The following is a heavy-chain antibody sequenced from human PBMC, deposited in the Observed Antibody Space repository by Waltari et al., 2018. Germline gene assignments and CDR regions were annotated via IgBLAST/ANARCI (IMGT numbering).Heavy chain of an antibody. CDR3: ARGSRLGSGTFFPTATDN. CDR1: GSTFSSYD. D-gene: IGHD3-10*01. J-gene: IGHJ4*02. CDR2: MNPNSGNT. Sequence: QVQLVQSGAEVKEPGASVKASCKASGSTFSSYDINRVRQATGQGLEWMGWMNPNSGNTGYAPKFQGRVTMTRDTSISTAYMELSSLRSDDTAVYYCARGSRLGSGTFFPTATDNWAQGTPVTVSS. V-gene: IGHV1-8*01.